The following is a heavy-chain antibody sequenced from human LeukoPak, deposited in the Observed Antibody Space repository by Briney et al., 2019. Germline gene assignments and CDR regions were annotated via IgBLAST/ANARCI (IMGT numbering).Heavy chain of an antibody. D-gene: IGHD3-10*01. CDR2: ISGSGGST. CDR3: AKDIGWSGSGSPFDY. V-gene: IGHV3-23*01. Sequence: GGSLRLSCAASGFTFTSYAMSWVRQAPAKGLEWVSTISGSGGSTYYVDSVKGRFTISRDNSKNTLYLHMSSLRAEDTALYYCAKDIGWSGSGSPFDYWGQGTLVTVSS. J-gene: IGHJ4*02. CDR1: GFTFTSYA.